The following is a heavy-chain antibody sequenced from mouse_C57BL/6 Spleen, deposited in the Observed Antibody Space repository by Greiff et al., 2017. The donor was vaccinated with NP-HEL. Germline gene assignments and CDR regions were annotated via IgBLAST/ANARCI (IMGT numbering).Heavy chain of an antibody. Sequence: QVQLQQSGAELVMPGASVKLSCKASGYTFTSYWMHWVKQRPGQGLEWIGEIDPSDSYTNYNQKFKGKSTLTVDKSSSTAYMQLSSLTSEDSAVYYCSLDSSGVWDWGQGTTLTVSS. CDR2: IDPSDSYT. CDR1: GYTFTSYW. V-gene: IGHV1-69*01. CDR3: SLDSSGVWD. J-gene: IGHJ2*01. D-gene: IGHD3-2*02.